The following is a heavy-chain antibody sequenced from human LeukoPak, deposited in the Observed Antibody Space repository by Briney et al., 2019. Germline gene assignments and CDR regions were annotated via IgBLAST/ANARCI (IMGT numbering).Heavy chain of an antibody. J-gene: IGHJ4*02. V-gene: IGHV4-61*02. CDR2: IYTSGTT. CDR3: ARFSSNHFDY. Sequence: SETLSLTCTVSGGSINSGSYYWSWVRQPAGKGLEWIGRIYTSGTTNYSPSLMSRVTISVDTSKNQFSLKLSSVTAADTAVYYCARFSSNHFDYWGQGTLVTVSS. D-gene: IGHD6-13*01. CDR1: GGSINSGSYY.